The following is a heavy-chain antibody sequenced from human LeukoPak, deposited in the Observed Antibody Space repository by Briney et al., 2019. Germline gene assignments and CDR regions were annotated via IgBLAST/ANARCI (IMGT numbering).Heavy chain of an antibody. CDR2: ILYDGSYK. Sequence: GGSLRLSCAASGFTFSYYSLHWVRQAPGRGLELGALILYDGSYKHYADSVKGRFTIYRDDSTNTLFLQMTGLRAEDTGLYYGVRESGQQVATFDYWGQGTLVTVSS. CDR1: GFTFSYYS. CDR3: VRESGQQVATFDY. V-gene: IGHV3-30*04. D-gene: IGHD6-13*01. J-gene: IGHJ4*02.